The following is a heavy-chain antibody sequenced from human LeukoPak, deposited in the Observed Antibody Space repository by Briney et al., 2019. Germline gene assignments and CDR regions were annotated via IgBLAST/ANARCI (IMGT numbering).Heavy chain of an antibody. V-gene: IGHV3-48*04. J-gene: IGHJ2*01. CDR3: AKAPSNWGGFDL. Sequence: PGGSLRLSCAASGFTFSSYSMNWVRQAPGKGLEWVSYIVSSSSTLYYADSVKGRFTISRDNAKNSLYLQMNSLRAEDTALYYCAKAPSNWGGFDLWGRGTLVTVSS. CDR2: IVSSSSTL. D-gene: IGHD7-27*01. CDR1: GFTFSSYS.